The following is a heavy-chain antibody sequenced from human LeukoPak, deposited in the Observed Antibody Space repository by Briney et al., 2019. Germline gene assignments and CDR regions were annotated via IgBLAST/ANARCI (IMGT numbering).Heavy chain of an antibody. CDR1: GYTPTGYY. CDR3: ARSYRGLRFDC. CDR2: INPTIGGT. D-gene: IGHD2-21*02. Sequence: SVSPSRTASGYTPTGYYAHWVRHAPGQGLEWMGWINPTIGGTTHTQKFQGGPTITRATSISAAYLELSRLRCDDRAVYYCARSYRGLRFDCWGQQTVVSLFS. V-gene: IGHV1-2*02. J-gene: IGHJ4*02.